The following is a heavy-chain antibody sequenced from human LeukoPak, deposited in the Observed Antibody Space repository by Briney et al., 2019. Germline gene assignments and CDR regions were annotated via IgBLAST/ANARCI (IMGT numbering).Heavy chain of an antibody. J-gene: IGHJ4*02. V-gene: IGHV3-30*03. CDR3: AREGIQLWLDY. CDR1: GFTFSSYG. CDR2: ISYDGSNK. Sequence: GGSLRLSCAASGFTFSSYGMHWVRQAPGKGLEWVAVISYDGSNKYYADSVKGRFTISRDNSKNTLYLQMNSLRAEDTAVYYCAREGIQLWLDYWGQGTLVTVS. D-gene: IGHD5-18*01.